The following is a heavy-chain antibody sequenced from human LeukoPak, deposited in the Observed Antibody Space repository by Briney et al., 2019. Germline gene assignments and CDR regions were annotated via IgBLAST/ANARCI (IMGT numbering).Heavy chain of an antibody. J-gene: IGHJ3*02. CDR3: AKAVGSSGYFSRDAFDI. CDR1: GFTFSSFV. V-gene: IGHV3-30*18. D-gene: IGHD3-22*01. Sequence: GRSLRLSCAASGFTFSSFVMHWVRQAPGKGLEWVAVISYDGRNKFYADSVKGRFTISRDNSKNTLYLQMNSLRAEDTAIYYCAKAVGSSGYFSRDAFDIWGQGTMVTVSS. CDR2: ISYDGRNK.